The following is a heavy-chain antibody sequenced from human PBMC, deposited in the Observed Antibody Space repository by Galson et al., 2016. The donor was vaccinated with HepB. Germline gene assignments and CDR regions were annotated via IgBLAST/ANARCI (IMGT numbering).Heavy chain of an antibody. D-gene: IGHD3-22*01. V-gene: IGHV1-18*01. J-gene: IGHJ6*02. Sequence: SVKVSCKASGYSFTTHGISWVRQAPGQGLEWMGWISPYNGNTNYAQKYQGRVTMTTDTSTTTAYMEMRSLRSDDTAVYYCARDGEITLISKYYGMDVWGQGTTVSVSS. CDR1: GYSFTTHG. CDR2: ISPYNGNT. CDR3: ARDGEITLISKYYGMDV.